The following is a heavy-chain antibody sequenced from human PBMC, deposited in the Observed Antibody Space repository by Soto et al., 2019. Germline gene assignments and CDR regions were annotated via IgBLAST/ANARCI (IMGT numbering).Heavy chain of an antibody. CDR3: ARDFTGWPPDGVDY. Sequence: QVQLVQSGVEVKKPGASVKVSCKASGYTFTSHAISWVRQAPGQGLEWMGWISAYNGNTNYAQNLRGRVTMTTDARXRTAYMERRSLRYDDKAMYYCARDFTGWPPDGVDYWGQGTQVTVSS. D-gene: IGHD3-16*01. J-gene: IGHJ4*02. CDR1: GYTFTSHA. CDR2: ISAYNGNT. V-gene: IGHV1-18*01.